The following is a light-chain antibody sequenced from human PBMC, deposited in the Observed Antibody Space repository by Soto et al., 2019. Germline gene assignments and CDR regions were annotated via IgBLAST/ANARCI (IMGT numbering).Light chain of an antibody. J-gene: IGLJ2*01. CDR1: SIDVGGYDF. Sequence: QSALTQPASVSGSPGQSITICCTGSSIDVGGYDFVSWYQQHPGKAPRLIIYEVSHRPSGVSDRFSASKAGNTASLTISGLQAEDEADYYCSSYVFRGTLVVFGGGTKLTVL. CDR2: EVS. CDR3: SSYVFRGTLVV. V-gene: IGLV2-14*03.